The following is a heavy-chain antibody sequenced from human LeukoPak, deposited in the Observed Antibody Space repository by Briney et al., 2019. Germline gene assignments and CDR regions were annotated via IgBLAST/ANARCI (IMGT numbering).Heavy chain of an antibody. J-gene: IGHJ5*02. D-gene: IGHD3-10*01. V-gene: IGHV1-46*01. CDR1: GYTFTSYY. CDR3: VRDPDGDYYGSGSWFDP. CDR2: INPSGGST. Sequence: ASVKVSCKASGYTFTSYYMHWVRQAPGQGLEGMGIINPSGGSTSYAQKFQGRVTMTRDTSTSTVYMELSSLRSEDTAVYYCVRDPDGDYYGSGSWFDPWGQGTLVTVSS.